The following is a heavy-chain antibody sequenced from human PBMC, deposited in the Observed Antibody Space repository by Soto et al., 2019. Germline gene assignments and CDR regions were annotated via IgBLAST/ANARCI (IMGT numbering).Heavy chain of an antibody. J-gene: IGHJ4*02. CDR3: AKLYYYDSSGPRSLTDY. CDR2: IYYSGSP. D-gene: IGHD3-22*01. Sequence: SETLSLTCTASGGSISSYYWSWIRQPPGKGLEWIGYIYYSGSPSYNPSLKSRVTISVDTSKNQFSLNLSSVTAADTAVYYCAKLYYYDSSGPRSLTDYWGQGTLVTVSS. V-gene: IGHV4-59*12. CDR1: GGSISSYY.